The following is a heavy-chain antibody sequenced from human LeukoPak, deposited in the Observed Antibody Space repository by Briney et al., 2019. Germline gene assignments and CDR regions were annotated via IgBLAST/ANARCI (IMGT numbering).Heavy chain of an antibody. CDR1: GFTFSRYW. CDR3: AKGSAESCYTGSDY. CDR2: IKQDGSDQ. J-gene: IGHJ4*02. V-gene: IGHV3-7*01. D-gene: IGHD2-15*01. Sequence: GGSLRLSCAVSGFTFSRYWMSWVRQAPGKGLEWVANIKQDGSDQYYVDSVKGRFTISRDNAKNSLFLQMSSLRAEDTAVYYCAKGSAESCYTGSDYWGQGTLVSVSS.